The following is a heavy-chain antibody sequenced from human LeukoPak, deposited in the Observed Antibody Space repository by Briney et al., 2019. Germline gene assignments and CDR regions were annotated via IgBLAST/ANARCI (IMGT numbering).Heavy chain of an antibody. D-gene: IGHD2-15*01. CDR2: IYYSGST. Sequence: SETLSLTCTVSGGFISSYYWSWIRQPPGKGLEWIGYIYYSGSTNYNPSLKSRVTISVDTSKNQFSLKLSSVTAADTAVYYCATSGGRIDYWGQGTLVTVSS. CDR3: ATSGGRIDY. CDR1: GGFISSYY. V-gene: IGHV4-59*01. J-gene: IGHJ4*02.